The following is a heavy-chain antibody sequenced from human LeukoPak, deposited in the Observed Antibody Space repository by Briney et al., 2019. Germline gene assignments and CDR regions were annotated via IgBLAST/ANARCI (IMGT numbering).Heavy chain of an antibody. J-gene: IGHJ5*02. CDR3: ARDNGSGSHLLNWFDP. D-gene: IGHD3-10*01. Sequence: GASVKVSCKASGYTFTGYYMHWVRQAPGQGLECMGWINPNSGATNYAQKFQGRVTMTRDTSISTAYMELSRLRSDDTAVYYCARDNGSGSHLLNWFDPWGQGTLVTVSS. CDR2: INPNSGAT. V-gene: IGHV1-2*02. CDR1: GYTFTGYY.